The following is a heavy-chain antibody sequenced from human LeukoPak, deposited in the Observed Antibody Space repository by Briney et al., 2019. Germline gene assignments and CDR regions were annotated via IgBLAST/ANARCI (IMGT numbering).Heavy chain of an antibody. CDR3: ARDEDRRWLQSGDY. CDR1: GYTFTSYA. V-gene: IGHV7-4-1*02. J-gene: IGHJ4*02. D-gene: IGHD5-24*01. CDR2: INTNTGNP. Sequence: ASVKVSCRASGYTFTSYAMNWVRQAPGQGLEWMGWINTNTGNPTYAQGFTGRFVFSLDTSVSTAYLQISSLKAEDTAVYYCARDEDRRWLQSGDYWGQGTLVTVSS.